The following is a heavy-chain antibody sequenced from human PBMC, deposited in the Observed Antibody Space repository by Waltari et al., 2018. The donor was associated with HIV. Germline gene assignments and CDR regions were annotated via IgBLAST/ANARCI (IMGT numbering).Heavy chain of an antibody. Sequence: QGQLVQSGAEVKKPGASVKVSCKASGYTFTAHYIHWVRQAPGQGLEWMGRINPKSGVTHYAQKFPDRVTVTRDTSITTAYMELSSLRSDDTARYFCFYYSNTESYGLDVWGQGTTVTVSS. CDR1: GYTFTAHY. D-gene: IGHD3-22*01. V-gene: IGHV1-2*06. J-gene: IGHJ6*02. CDR3: FYYSNTESYGLDV. CDR2: INPKSGVT.